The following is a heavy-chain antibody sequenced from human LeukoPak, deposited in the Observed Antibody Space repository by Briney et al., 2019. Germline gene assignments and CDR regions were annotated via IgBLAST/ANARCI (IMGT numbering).Heavy chain of an antibody. D-gene: IGHD6-13*01. CDR2: INPNSGVT. J-gene: IGHJ4*02. V-gene: IGHV1-2*02. Sequence: ASVKVSCKASGYSFTDYYMHWVRQAPGQGLEWMGWINPNSGVTKYSQKFQGRVTMTRDTSTSTVYMELSSLRSEDTAVYYCARTSGSSSSSHFDYWGQGTLVTVSS. CDR1: GYSFTDYY. CDR3: ARTSGSSSSSHFDY.